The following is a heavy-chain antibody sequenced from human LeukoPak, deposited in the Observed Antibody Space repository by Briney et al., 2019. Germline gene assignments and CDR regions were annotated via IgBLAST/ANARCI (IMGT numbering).Heavy chain of an antibody. V-gene: IGHV4-59*02. D-gene: IGHD3-22*01. CDR2: IYHTGST. J-gene: IGHJ4*02. Sequence: SETLSLTCTISGGSVSDYYWSWIRQSPGKGLEWIGYIYHTGSTSYSPSLKSRVTISADTSQNQFSLKLSSVTAADTAVYYCGRVTGYMIEDYFDYWGQGTLVTVSS. CDR1: GGSVSDYY. CDR3: GRVTGYMIEDYFDY.